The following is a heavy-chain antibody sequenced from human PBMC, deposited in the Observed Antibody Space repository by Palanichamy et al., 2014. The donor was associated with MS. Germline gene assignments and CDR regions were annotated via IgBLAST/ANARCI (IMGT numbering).Heavy chain of an antibody. Sequence: QVQLQESGPGLLRPSETLSLTCSVSGGSISGYYWSWIRQPPGKGLEWIGYIFHGGSTKYNPSLKSRVTISVETSKNQVSLKLTYVTAADTALYYCARGVSWFDPWGLGTLVTVSS. CDR1: GGSISGYY. D-gene: IGHD3-16*01. V-gene: IGHV4-59*01. CDR3: ARGVSWFDP. J-gene: IGHJ5*02. CDR2: IFHGGST.